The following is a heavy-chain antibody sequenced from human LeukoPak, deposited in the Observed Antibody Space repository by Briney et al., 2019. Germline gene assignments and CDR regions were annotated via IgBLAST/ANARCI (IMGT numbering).Heavy chain of an antibody. J-gene: IGHJ4*02. CDR1: GFTFDDYG. Sequence: GGSVRLSCEASGFTFDDYGMGWVRQPPGKGREWVSGINRNGGSTDYADSVKGRFTISRDNAKNSHFLQMDSLRVEDTALYYCARGFRNGPFDCWGQGTLVTVSS. CDR2: INRNGGST. D-gene: IGHD2-8*01. CDR3: ARGFRNGPFDC. V-gene: IGHV3-20*04.